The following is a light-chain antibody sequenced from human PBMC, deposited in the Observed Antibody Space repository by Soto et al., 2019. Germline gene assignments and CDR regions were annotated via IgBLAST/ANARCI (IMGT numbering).Light chain of an antibody. J-gene: IGKJ1*01. Sequence: EIEMTQSPTILSVSPGERATLSCRASQSVSSNLAWYQXXXXHXXXXXXXXVXXRXPGTPHRFSGSGSGTEFTLTISSLQSEDSAVYYRQQYDKWPPRTFGHGTKVDI. CDR2: XVX. V-gene: IGKV3-15*01. CDR3: QQYDKWPPRT. CDR1: QSVSSN.